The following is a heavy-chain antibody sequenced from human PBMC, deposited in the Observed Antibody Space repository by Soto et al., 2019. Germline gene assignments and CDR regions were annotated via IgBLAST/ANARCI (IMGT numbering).Heavy chain of an antibody. Sequence: EVQLVESGGGLIQPGGSLRLSCAASGFIFNTYSMNWVRQAPGKGLEWVSYISDSSQTIFYADSVRGRFTISRDNANNSTYLQMVSLRDEDTAVYYCARTLSWRRGPFDSWGQGTLVTVSS. CDR2: ISDSSQTI. D-gene: IGHD2-15*01. CDR1: GFIFNTYS. CDR3: ARTLSWRRGPFDS. J-gene: IGHJ4*02. V-gene: IGHV3-48*02.